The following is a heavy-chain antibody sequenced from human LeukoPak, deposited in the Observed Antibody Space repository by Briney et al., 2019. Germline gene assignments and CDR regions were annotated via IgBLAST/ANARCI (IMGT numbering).Heavy chain of an antibody. CDR2: IYYSGST. D-gene: IGHD2-2*01. CDR3: ARGLVVPAALGY. V-gene: IGHV4-59*01. Sequence: PSQTLSLTCTVSGGSISSYYWSWIRQPPGKGLEWIGYIYYSGSTNYNPSLESRVTISVGTSKNQFSLKLSSVTAADTAVYYCARGLVVPAALGYWGQGTLVTVSS. CDR1: GGSISSYY. J-gene: IGHJ4*02.